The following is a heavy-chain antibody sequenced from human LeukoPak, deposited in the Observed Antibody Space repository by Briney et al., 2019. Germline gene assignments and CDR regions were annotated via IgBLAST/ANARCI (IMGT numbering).Heavy chain of an antibody. CDR3: ARGAFDVVVPAAIELPTYNWFDP. CDR2: IIPIFGIA. Sequence: SVKVSCKASGGTFSSYAISWVRQAPGQGLEWMGRIIPIFGIANYAQEFQGRVTITADKSTSTAYMELSSLRSEDTAVYYCARGAFDVVVPAAIELPTYNWFDPWGQGTLVTVSS. J-gene: IGHJ5*02. V-gene: IGHV1-69*04. D-gene: IGHD2-2*01. CDR1: GGTFSSYA.